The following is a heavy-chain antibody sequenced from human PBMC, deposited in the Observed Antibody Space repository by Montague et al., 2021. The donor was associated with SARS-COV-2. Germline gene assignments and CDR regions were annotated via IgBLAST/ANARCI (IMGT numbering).Heavy chain of an antibody. Sequence: SETLSLTCSVSGGSISGYYWSWVRQAAGKRLEWIGRIFVGVSTDYNPSLMSRFSLSGDKSKNQFSLKVTSVTAADTAIYYCARGMAPEGRWFDSWGHGMLVTVSS. CDR3: ARGMAPEGRWFDS. CDR1: GGSISGYY. D-gene: IGHD2-2*01. J-gene: IGHJ5*01. V-gene: IGHV4-4*07. CDR2: IFVGVST.